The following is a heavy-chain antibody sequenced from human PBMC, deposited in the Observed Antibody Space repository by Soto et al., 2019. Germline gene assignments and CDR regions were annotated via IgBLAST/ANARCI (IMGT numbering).Heavy chain of an antibody. D-gene: IGHD1-26*01. J-gene: IGHJ5*02. CDR3: ATALIVGATLLWFAP. CDR2: IIPILGIA. V-gene: IGHV1-69*02. CDR1: GGTLDSYT. Sequence: VKVSSEASGGTLDSYTISWARQATEQGLEWMGRIIPILGIAKYAQKFPGRVTITADKSTSTALMELSSLGSEDATVSFCATALIVGATLLWFAPWGQGTLVTGSS.